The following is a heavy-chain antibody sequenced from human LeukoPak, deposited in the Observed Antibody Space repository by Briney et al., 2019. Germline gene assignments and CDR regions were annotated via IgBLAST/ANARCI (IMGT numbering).Heavy chain of an antibody. Sequence: GGSLSLSCAASGFTISSNYMNWVRQAPGGGLEWVSFLYTSGSTNYAHSVKGRFTISGDNSKNTLYLDMNSLKAADPAVFYCARDWELAYWGQGSLVTVSS. J-gene: IGHJ4*02. CDR3: ARDWELAY. CDR2: LYTSGST. CDR1: GFTISSNY. D-gene: IGHD3-10*01. V-gene: IGHV3-53*01.